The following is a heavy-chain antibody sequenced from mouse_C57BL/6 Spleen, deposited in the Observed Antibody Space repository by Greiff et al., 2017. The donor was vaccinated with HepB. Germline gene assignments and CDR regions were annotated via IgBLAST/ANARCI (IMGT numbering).Heavy chain of an antibody. D-gene: IGHD3-1*01. CDR3: ARDRGSFDY. J-gene: IGHJ2*01. CDR1: GFTFSDYY. CDR2: INYDGSST. V-gene: IGHV5-16*01. Sequence: EVKLVESEGGLVQPGSSMKLSCTASGFTFSDYYMAWVRQVPEKGLEWVATINYDGSSTYYLDSLKSRFIISRDNAKNILYLQMSSLKSEDTATYYCARDRGSFDYWGQGTTLTVSS.